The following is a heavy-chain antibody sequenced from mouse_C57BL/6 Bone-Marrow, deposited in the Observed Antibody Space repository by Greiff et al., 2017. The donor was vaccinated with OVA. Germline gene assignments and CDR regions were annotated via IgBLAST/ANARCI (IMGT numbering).Heavy chain of an antibody. V-gene: IGHV1-81*01. CDR3: ARSGDGYYVDY. CDR1: GYTFTSYG. CDR2: IYPRSGNT. Sequence: QVQLQQSGAELARPGASVKLSCKASGYTFTSYGISWVKQRTGQGLEWIGEIYPRSGNTYYNEKFKGKATLTADKSSSTAYMELRSLTSDDSAVYFCARSGDGYYVDYWGQGTALTVS. J-gene: IGHJ2*01. D-gene: IGHD2-13*01.